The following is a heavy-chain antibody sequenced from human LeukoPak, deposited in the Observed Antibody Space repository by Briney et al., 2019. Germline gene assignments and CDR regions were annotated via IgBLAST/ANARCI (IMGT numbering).Heavy chain of an antibody. CDR2: ISYDGSNK. Sequence: PEGSLRLSCAASGFTFSSYGMHWVRQAPGKGLEWVAVISYDGSNKYYADSVKGRFTISRDNSKNTLYLQMNSLRAEDTAVYYCARPFYDFLSGFYTGYFDYWGRGTLVTVSS. J-gene: IGHJ4*02. CDR1: GFTFSSYG. V-gene: IGHV3-30*03. CDR3: ARPFYDFLSGFYTGYFDY. D-gene: IGHD3-3*01.